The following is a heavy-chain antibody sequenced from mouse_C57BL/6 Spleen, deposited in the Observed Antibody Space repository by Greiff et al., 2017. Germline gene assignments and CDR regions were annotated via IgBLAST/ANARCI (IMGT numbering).Heavy chain of an antibody. CDR2: ISNGGGST. V-gene: IGHV5-12*01. J-gene: IGHJ4*01. CDR1: GFTFSDYY. D-gene: IGHD2-2*01. CDR3: ARHGDYGYDGGRGYAMDY. Sequence: EVHLVESGGGLVQPGGSLKLSCAASGFTFSDYYMYWVRQTPEKRLEWVAYISNGGGSTYYPDTVKGRFTISRDNAKNTLYLQMSRLKSEDTAMYYCARHGDYGYDGGRGYAMDYWGQGTSVTVSS.